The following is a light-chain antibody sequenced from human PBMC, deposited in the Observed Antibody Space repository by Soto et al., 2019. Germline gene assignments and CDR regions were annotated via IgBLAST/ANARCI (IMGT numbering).Light chain of an antibody. J-gene: IGKJ1*01. CDR3: QQYNSYRA. V-gene: IGKV1-5*01. CDR2: DAS. CDR1: QSISFW. Sequence: DIQMTQSPSTLSASVGDRVTITCRASQSISFWLAWYQQKPGRAPNLLIYDASSLESGVPSRFSGSGSGTEFTLTISSLQPDDFATYYCQQYNSYRAFGQGTKVDIK.